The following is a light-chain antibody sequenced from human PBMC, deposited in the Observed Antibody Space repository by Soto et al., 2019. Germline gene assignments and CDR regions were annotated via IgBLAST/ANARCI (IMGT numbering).Light chain of an antibody. J-gene: IGKJ1*01. CDR2: DSS. Sequence: EIVLTQAPATLSLSPGERATLSCRASQSVSSYLACYQQKPCQAPRLLIYDSSNRAAGIPARFSGSGSGTDCTLAISILEPEDFAVYYCQQRSNWPRTFGQGTKVEIK. CDR1: QSVSSY. V-gene: IGKV3-11*01. CDR3: QQRSNWPRT.